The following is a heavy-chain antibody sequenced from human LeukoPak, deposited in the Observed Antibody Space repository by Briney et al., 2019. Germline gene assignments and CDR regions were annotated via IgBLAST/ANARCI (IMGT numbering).Heavy chain of an antibody. V-gene: IGHV4-4*07. Sequence: SETLSLTCTVSGGSITSYYWSWIRQPAGKGPERIGRIYASGSINYNPSLKSRVTMSVDTSKNQFSLRLNSVTAADTAVYYCARGDRAVAGAWGWFDPWGQGTLVTVSS. CDR2: IYASGSI. J-gene: IGHJ5*02. CDR1: GGSITSYY. CDR3: ARGDRAVAGAWGWFDP. D-gene: IGHD6-19*01.